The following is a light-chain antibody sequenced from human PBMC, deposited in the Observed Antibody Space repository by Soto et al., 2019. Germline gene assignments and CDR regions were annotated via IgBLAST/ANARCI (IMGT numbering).Light chain of an antibody. V-gene: IGKV4-1*01. J-gene: IGKJ4*01. CDR2: WAS. CDR1: QIVLYSSNNKNY. CDR3: QQSYSTPLT. Sequence: DIVMTQSPDSLAVSLGERATINCKSSQIVLYSSNNKNYLAWYQQKPGHPPQLLIYWASTRESVVPVRFSGSGSGTDFTLPISSLQAEDVAVYYCQQSYSTPLTFGGGTKVQIQ.